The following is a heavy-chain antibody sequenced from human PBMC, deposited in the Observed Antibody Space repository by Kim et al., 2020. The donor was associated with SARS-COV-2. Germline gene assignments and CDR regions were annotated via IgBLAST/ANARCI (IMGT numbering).Heavy chain of an antibody. D-gene: IGHD1-26*01. CDR1: GYTFTSYA. J-gene: IGHJ3*02. V-gene: IGHV1-3*01. Sequence: ASVKVSCKASGYTFTSYAMHWVRQAPGQRLEWMGWINAGNGNTKYSQKFQGRVTITRDTSASTAYMELSSLRSEDTAVYYCARGTPEGGAFDIWGQGTMVTVSS. CDR2: INAGNGNT. CDR3: ARGTPEGGAFDI.